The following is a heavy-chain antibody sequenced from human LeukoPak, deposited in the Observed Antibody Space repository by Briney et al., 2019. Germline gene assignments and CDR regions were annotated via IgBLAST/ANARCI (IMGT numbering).Heavy chain of an antibody. CDR1: GYTLTELS. CDR2: FDPEDGEA. D-gene: IGHD3-10*01. J-gene: IGHJ4*02. V-gene: IGHV1-24*01. CDR3: ATDSMVRGVVDY. Sequence: ASVKVSCKVSGYTLTELSMHWVRQAPGKGLEWMGGFDPEDGEAIYAQKFQGRVTVTEDTSTDTAYMELSSLRSEDTAVYYCATDSMVRGVVDYWGQGTLVTVSS.